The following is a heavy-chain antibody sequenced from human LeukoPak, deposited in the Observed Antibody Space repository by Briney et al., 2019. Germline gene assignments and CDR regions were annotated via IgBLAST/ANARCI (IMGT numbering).Heavy chain of an antibody. CDR1: GGSISSGDYY. J-gene: IGHJ6*03. D-gene: IGHD4-17*01. Sequence: SQTLSLTCTVSGGSISSGDYYWSWIRQPPGKGREWIGYIYYSGSTYYNPSLKSRVTISVDTSKNQFSLKPSSVTAADTAVYYCAREPAYAAYMDVWGKGTTATVSS. CDR2: IYYSGST. CDR3: AREPAYAAYMDV. V-gene: IGHV4-30-4*08.